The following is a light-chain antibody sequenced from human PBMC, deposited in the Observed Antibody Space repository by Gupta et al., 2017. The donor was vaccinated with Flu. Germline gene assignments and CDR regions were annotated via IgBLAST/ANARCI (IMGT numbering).Light chain of an antibody. J-gene: IGLJ3*02. CDR1: ALPKQY. V-gene: IGLV3-25*03. Sequence: GQTARITGTGDALPKQYAYWYQQKPGQAPVVVIYKDSERPSGIPERFSGSSSGTTVTLTISGVLTEDEADYYCQSADISGTYRVFGGGTKLTVL. CDR2: KDS. CDR3: QSADISGTYRV.